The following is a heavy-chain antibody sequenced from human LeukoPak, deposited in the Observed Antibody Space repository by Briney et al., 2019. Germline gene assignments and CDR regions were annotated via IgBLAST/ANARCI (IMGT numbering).Heavy chain of an antibody. V-gene: IGHV3-23*01. CDR2: ISESGDTT. J-gene: IGHJ4*02. CDR3: AKQWVDC. D-gene: IGHD1-26*01. Sequence: GGSLRRSCAASGFTFSNYAMNWVRQAPGKGLEWVSSISESGDTTHYADSVKGRFTISRDNAQNTLYLQMNTLRAEDTALYYCAKQWVDCWGQGTLVIVSS. CDR1: GFTFSNYA.